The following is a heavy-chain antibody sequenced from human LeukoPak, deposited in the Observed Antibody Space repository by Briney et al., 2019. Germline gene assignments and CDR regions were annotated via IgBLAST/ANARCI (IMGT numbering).Heavy chain of an antibody. V-gene: IGHV3-23*01. J-gene: IGHJ4*02. CDR3: AKSHILWFGELDY. CDR2: ISGGGDSA. CDR1: GFTFSSYG. D-gene: IGHD3-10*01. Sequence: GRSLRLSCAASGFTFSSYGMHWVRQAPGQGLEWVSAISGGGDSAYYADSVKGRFTISRNNSKNTLYLQMNSLKGEDTDVYYCAKSHILWFGELDYWGQGALVTVSS.